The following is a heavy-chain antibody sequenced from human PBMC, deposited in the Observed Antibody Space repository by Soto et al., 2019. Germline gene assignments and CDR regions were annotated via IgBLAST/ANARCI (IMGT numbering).Heavy chain of an antibody. CDR1: GFSLTTSGVG. V-gene: IGHV2-5*02. CDR3: AHRLIAARNFDY. Sequence: HITLKESGPTLVKPTQTLTLSCTFSGFSLTTSGVGVGWIRQPPGKALEWLALIYWDDDKRYSPSLKTRLTITQDASKNQVVLTMTNMDPVDTSTYYFAHRLIAARNFDYWGQGTLVTVSS. CDR2: IYWDDDK. J-gene: IGHJ4*02. D-gene: IGHD6-25*01.